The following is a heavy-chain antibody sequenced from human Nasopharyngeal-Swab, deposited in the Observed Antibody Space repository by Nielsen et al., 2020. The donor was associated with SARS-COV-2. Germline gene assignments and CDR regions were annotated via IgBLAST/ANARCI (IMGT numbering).Heavy chain of an antibody. J-gene: IGHJ6*02. V-gene: IGHV4-34*01. CDR3: ARAGRVGDAYTGLDV. CDR2: INHNERT. Sequence: SETLSLTCSVSGGSFNGFYWNWIRQAPGKGLEWIGEINHNERTNYNPSLKSRIAMLVDTSNNQVSLKVSSVSAGDTAVYYCARAGRVGDAYTGLDVWGHDTTVTVSS. CDR1: GGSFNGFY. D-gene: IGHD5-24*01.